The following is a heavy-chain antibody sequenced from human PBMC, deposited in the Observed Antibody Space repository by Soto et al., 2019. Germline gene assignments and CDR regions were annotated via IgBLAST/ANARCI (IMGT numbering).Heavy chain of an antibody. CDR3: ANGRATYGLLTHDY. J-gene: IGHJ4*02. CDR2: INTGNGNT. D-gene: IGHD3-9*01. Sequence: ASVKVSCKASGYTFTRYAIHCVRPAHGQGLEWMGWINTGNGNTHYSQKFQGRVTFTRDASATTAYMELSSLTAEDTAVYYCANGRATYGLLTHDYWGQGTLVNVSA. CDR1: GYTFTRYA. V-gene: IGHV1-3*04.